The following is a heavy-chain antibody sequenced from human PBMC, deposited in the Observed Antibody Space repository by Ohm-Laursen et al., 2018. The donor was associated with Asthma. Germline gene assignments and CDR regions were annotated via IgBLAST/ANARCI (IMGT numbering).Heavy chain of an antibody. J-gene: IGHJ5*02. Sequence: SLRLSCAASGFTFNNYWMHWLRQAPGKGLEWVSRIKTDGTSTSYADSVKGRFTISRDNAKNTVYLQMNSLRGEDTAVYYCSRERFDPWGQGTLATVSS. CDR1: GFTFNNYW. CDR2: IKTDGTST. V-gene: IGHV3-74*01. CDR3: SRERFDP.